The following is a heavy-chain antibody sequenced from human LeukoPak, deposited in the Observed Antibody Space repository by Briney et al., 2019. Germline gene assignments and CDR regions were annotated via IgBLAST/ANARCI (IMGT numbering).Heavy chain of an antibody. V-gene: IGHV3-23*01. Sequence: GGSLRLSCAASGFTFDDYAMHWVRQAPGKGLEWVSAISGSGGSTYYADSVKGRFTISRDNSKNTLYLQMNSLRAEDTAVYYCAKDCSGGSCYGAFDIWGQGTMVTVSS. CDR3: AKDCSGGSCYGAFDI. D-gene: IGHD2-15*01. CDR1: GFTFDDYA. CDR2: ISGSGGST. J-gene: IGHJ3*02.